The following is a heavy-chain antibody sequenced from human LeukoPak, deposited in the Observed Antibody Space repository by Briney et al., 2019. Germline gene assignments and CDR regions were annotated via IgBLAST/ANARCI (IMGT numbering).Heavy chain of an antibody. Sequence: GGSLRLSCAASGFPFSSYWMSWVRQAPGKGLEWVANIKPDGSEKSYVDSVKGRFTISRDNAKNSLYRQMNSLRAEDTAVYYCARGQMAGYWGQGTLVTVSS. CDR3: ARGQMAGY. D-gene: IGHD5-24*01. V-gene: IGHV3-7*05. CDR1: GFPFSSYW. CDR2: IKPDGSEK. J-gene: IGHJ4*02.